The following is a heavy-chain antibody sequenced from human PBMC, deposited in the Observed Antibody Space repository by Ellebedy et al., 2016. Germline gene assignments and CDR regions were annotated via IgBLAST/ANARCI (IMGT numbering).Heavy chain of an antibody. CDR1: GFTFSSYG. D-gene: IGHD5-18*01. J-gene: IGHJ4*02. Sequence: GGSLRLSCAASGFTFSSYGMHWVRQAPGKGLEWVAVISYDGSNKYYADSVKGRFTISRDNSKNTLYLQMNSLRAEDTAVYYCARAPRGVFMELWFFDYWGQGTLVTVSS. V-gene: IGHV3-30*03. CDR3: ARAPRGVFMELWFFDY. CDR2: ISYDGSNK.